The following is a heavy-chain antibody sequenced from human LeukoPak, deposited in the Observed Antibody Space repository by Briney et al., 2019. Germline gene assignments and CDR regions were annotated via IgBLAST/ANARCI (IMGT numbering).Heavy chain of an antibody. CDR1: GGSFSSYY. D-gene: IGHD3-10*01. V-gene: IGHV4-59*01. CDR2: IYYSGST. CDR3: AASPYYGSGSYYEAPFDY. J-gene: IGHJ4*02. Sequence: SETLSLTCTVSGGSFSSYYWSWLRQPPGKGLEWLGYIYYSGSTNYNPSLKSRVTISVDTSKNQFSLKLSSVTAADTAVYYCAASPYYGSGSYYEAPFDYWGQGTLVTVSS.